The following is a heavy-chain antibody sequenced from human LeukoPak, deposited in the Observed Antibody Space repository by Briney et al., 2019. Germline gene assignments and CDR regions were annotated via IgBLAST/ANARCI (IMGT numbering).Heavy chain of an antibody. CDR2: LYTGGRT. CDR3: ARGAHGDYSTPDY. D-gene: IGHD4-17*01. J-gene: IGHJ4*02. Sequence: GGSLRLSCAASGFTVSSTYMSWVRQAPGKGLAWVSVLYTGGRTFHADSVRARFTISRDNSKNTVYLQMNSLRAEDTGVYYCARGAHGDYSTPDYWGQGTLVTVSS. CDR1: GFTVSSTY. V-gene: IGHV3-66*01.